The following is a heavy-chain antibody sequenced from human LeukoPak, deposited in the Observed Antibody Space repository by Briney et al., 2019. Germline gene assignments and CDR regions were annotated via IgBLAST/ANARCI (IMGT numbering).Heavy chain of an antibody. CDR2: ISSSGTTI. Sequence: GGSLRLSCEASGITFRSYEMNWFRQAPGKGLEWVSYISSSGTTIYYADSVKGRFTISRDNAKNSLYVQMNSLRAEDRAVYYCASRYCSSTSCLIDYWGQGTLVTVSS. CDR1: GITFRSYE. J-gene: IGHJ4*02. V-gene: IGHV3-48*03. D-gene: IGHD2-2*01. CDR3: ASRYCSSTSCLIDY.